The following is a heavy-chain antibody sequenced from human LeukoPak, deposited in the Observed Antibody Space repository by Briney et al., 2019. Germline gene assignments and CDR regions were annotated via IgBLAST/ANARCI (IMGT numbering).Heavy chain of an antibody. V-gene: IGHV1-18*01. CDR3: ARSELGTITAGPFNY. CDR1: GYTFTNYG. D-gene: IGHD5-24*01. J-gene: IGHJ4*02. Sequence: GASVKVSCKASGYTFTNYGITWLRRAPGQGLEWMGWISGYQGSTKYAQNFQGRVTMTIDTSTSTAYMDLRSLISDDTAIYFCARSELGTITAGPFNYWGQGTLVAVSS. CDR2: ISGYQGST.